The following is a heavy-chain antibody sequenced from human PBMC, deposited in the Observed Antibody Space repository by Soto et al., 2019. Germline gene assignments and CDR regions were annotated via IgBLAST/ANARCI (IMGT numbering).Heavy chain of an antibody. J-gene: IGHJ1*01. CDR1: GFTFSSYA. CDR2: ISGSGGST. Sequence: GGSLRLSCAASGFTFSSYAMSWVRQAPGKGLEWVSGISGSGGSTYYAASVKGRFTMSSSKSNNTLYLQLNSLRAEDTAVYYCAKGASFRYTGSPGYFHHWGQGTLVTVSS. CDR3: AKGASFRYTGSPGYFHH. V-gene: IGHV3-23*01. D-gene: IGHD1-26*01.